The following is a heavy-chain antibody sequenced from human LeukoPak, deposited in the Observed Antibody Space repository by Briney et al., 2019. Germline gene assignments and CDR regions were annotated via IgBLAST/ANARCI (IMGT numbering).Heavy chain of an antibody. Sequence: ASVKVSCKASGYTFTSYGISWVRQAPGQGLEWMGWISDYNGNTNYAQKLQGRVTMTTDTSTSTAYMELRGLRSDDTAVYYCARDLYRDSLPVSWFDPWGQGTLVTVSS. CDR2: ISDYNGNT. V-gene: IGHV1-18*01. J-gene: IGHJ5*02. CDR1: GYTFTSYG. CDR3: ARDLYRDSLPVSWFDP. D-gene: IGHD4-11*01.